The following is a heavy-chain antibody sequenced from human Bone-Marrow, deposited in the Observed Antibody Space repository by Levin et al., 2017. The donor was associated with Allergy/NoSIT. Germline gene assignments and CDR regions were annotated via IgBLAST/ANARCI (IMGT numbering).Heavy chain of an antibody. CDR2: ITWNDDTI. D-gene: IGHD3/OR15-3a*01. CDR1: GFIFDDYV. CDR3: AREASGEGLYYFYYGLDV. V-gene: IGHV3-9*01. J-gene: IGHJ6*02. Sequence: SLKISCAASGFIFDDYVMHWVRQAPGKGLEWVSGITWNDDTIGYVDSVQGRFIISRDNAKNALYLEMESLRAEDTATYYCAREASGEGLYYFYYGLDVWGQGTTVTVSS.